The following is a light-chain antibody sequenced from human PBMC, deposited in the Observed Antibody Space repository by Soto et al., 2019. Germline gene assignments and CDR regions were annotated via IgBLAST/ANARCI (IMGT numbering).Light chain of an antibody. Sequence: EIVLTQSPGTLSLSPGERATPSCRASQSVSNNYLAWYQQKPGQAPRLLIYGASNRATGIPDRFSGSGSGTDFTLTISXLEPEDFAVHYCQQYGSSGTFGQGTKVDIK. V-gene: IGKV3-20*01. CDR1: QSVSNNY. J-gene: IGKJ1*01. CDR2: GAS. CDR3: QQYGSSGT.